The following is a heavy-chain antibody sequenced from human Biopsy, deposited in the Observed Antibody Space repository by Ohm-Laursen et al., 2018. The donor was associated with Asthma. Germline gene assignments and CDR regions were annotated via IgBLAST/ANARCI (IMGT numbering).Heavy chain of an antibody. J-gene: IGHJ6*02. CDR1: GYTFNSAG. D-gene: IGHD3-10*01. CDR2: ISVYNGNT. Sequence: SVKVSCKASGYTFNSAGITWVRQAPGQGLEWMGWISVYNGNTKVAQKLQDRVTMITDTSTSTAYMELRSLRSDDTAVYFCARAVDYSHYYGIDVWGQGTAVTVS. CDR3: ARAVDYSHYYGIDV. V-gene: IGHV1-18*01.